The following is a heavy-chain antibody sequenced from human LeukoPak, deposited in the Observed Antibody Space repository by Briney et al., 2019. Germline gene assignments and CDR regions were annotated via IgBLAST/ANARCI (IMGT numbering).Heavy chain of an antibody. CDR3: ARGPNYYDSSGYYLGY. CDR2: IYYSGST. J-gene: IGHJ4*02. Sequence: SETLSLTCTVSGYSISSGYYWSWIRQPPGKGLEWIGYIYYSGSTNYNPSLKSRVTISVDTSKNQFSLKLSSVTAADTAVYYCARGPNYYDSSGYYLGYWGQGTLVTVSS. CDR1: GYSISSGYY. V-gene: IGHV4-61*01. D-gene: IGHD3-22*01.